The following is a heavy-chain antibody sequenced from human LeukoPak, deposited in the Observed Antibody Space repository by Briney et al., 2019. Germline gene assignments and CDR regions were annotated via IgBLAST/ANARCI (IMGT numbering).Heavy chain of an antibody. Sequence: PGGSLRLSCAASGFTVSSNYMSWVRQAPGKGLEWVSVISGSGDTTNYADSVKGRFTISRDNAKNSLYLQMNSLRAEDTAVYYCARVGIAVACFDYWGQGTLVTVSS. CDR3: ARVGIAVACFDY. J-gene: IGHJ4*02. V-gene: IGHV3-53*01. CDR2: ISGSGDTT. CDR1: GFTVSSNY. D-gene: IGHD6-19*01.